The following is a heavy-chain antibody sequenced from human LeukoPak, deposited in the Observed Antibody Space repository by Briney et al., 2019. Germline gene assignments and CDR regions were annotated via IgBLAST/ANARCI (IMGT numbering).Heavy chain of an antibody. CDR1: GFTFSSYW. Sequence: GGSLRLSCAASGFTFSSYWMSWVRQAPGKGLEWVANIKQDGSEKYYVDSVKGRFTISRDNAKNSLYLQMNSLRAEDTAVYYCARVISGSYFGDAFDIWGQGTMVTVSS. D-gene: IGHD1-26*01. CDR2: IKQDGSEK. J-gene: IGHJ3*02. CDR3: ARVISGSYFGDAFDI. V-gene: IGHV3-7*01.